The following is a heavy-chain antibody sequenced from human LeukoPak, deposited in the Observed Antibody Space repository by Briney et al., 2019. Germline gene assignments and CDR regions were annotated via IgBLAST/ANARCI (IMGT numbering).Heavy chain of an antibody. CDR3: AKDLEWELLRLLDY. CDR1: GLTFSSYA. CDR2: ISGSGGST. J-gene: IGHJ4*02. V-gene: IGHV3-23*01. D-gene: IGHD1-26*01. Sequence: PGGSLRLSCAASGLTFSSYAMSWVRQAPGKGLEWLSAISGSGGSTYYADSVKGRFTISRDNSKNTLYLQMNSLRAEDTAVYYCAKDLEWELLRLLDYWGQGTLVTVSS.